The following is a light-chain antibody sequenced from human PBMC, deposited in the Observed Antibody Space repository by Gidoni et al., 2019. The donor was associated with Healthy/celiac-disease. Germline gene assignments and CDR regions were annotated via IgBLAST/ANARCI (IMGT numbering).Light chain of an antibody. Sequence: DIQMTQSPSSLSASVGDRVTITCRASQSISSYLNWYQQKPGKDPKLLIYVASSFQGWVPSRFSGSRCGTDFSLTISSRQPDDFATYYCRQSYSTLFTFGPETKVDIK. CDR3: RQSYSTLFT. CDR1: QSISSY. J-gene: IGKJ3*01. V-gene: IGKV1-39*01. CDR2: VAS.